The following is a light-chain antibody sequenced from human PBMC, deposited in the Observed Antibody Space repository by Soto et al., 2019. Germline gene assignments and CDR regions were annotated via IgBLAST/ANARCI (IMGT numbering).Light chain of an antibody. CDR3: QHDKSYSEA. CDR2: KAS. Sequence: DIPMTQSPSTLSGSVGDRVTITCRASQTISSWLAWYQQKPGKAPKLLIYKASTLKSGLPSRFSGSGSGTEFTLTISSLQPYDFATYYCQHDKSYSEALGQANKVELK. V-gene: IGKV1-5*03. CDR1: QTISSW. J-gene: IGKJ1*01.